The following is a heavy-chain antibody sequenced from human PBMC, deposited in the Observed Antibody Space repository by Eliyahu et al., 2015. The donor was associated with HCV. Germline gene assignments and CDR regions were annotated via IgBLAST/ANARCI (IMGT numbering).Heavy chain of an antibody. D-gene: IGHD5-24*01. CDR2: IYHDGSA. Sequence: QVQLQESGPGLVKPSGTLSLTCAVXDGSITSGSYWXWVXQPPGKGLEWIGQIYHDGSAHYNPSLKSRVTISIDKSKSQFSLNLRSVIAADTAVYYCARHGRFSQDYWGQGTLVTVSS. CDR1: DGSITSGSY. CDR3: ARHGRFSQDY. J-gene: IGHJ4*02. V-gene: IGHV4-4*02.